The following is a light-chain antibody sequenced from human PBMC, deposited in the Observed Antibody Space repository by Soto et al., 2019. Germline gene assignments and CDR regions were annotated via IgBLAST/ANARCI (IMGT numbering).Light chain of an antibody. CDR3: QQYDTSPLT. CDR1: QSVNSW. J-gene: IGKJ4*01. V-gene: IGKV1-5*03. CDR2: KAS. Sequence: DIHMTHCPSTLSASVGDRVTITCRASQSVNSWLAWYQQKPGKAPKLLLYKASSLESGVPSRFSGSGSGTEFTLTISSLQPDDFGTYYCQQYDTSPLTFGGGTKVDIK.